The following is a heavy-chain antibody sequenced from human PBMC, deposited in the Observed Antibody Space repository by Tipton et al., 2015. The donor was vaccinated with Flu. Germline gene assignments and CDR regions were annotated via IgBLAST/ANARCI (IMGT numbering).Heavy chain of an antibody. Sequence: QLVQSGGGLIQRGGSLRLSCAVSGFSVTNNYMTWVRQVPGKGLEWVSVISGSGGSTYYADSVKGRFTISRDNSKTTPYLQMNSLRVEDTAVYYCARDRVVGAAAGYYYYYYGMDVWGQGTTVTVSS. CDR3: ARDRVVGAAAGYYYYYYGMDV. CDR2: ISGSGGST. CDR1: GFSVTNNY. V-gene: IGHV3-23*04. D-gene: IGHD1-26*01. J-gene: IGHJ6*02.